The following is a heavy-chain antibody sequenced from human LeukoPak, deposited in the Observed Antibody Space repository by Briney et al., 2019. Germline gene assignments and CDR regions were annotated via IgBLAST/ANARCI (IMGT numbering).Heavy chain of an antibody. Sequence: ASVKDSCKASGLTFRTSAMQWVRQTRGQGLEWIGWTVLGSGDTNYAQSLKERVTITRDMSTSTAYMELSSLRSEDTAMYYCAAGFSNHGYIYWGQGTLVTVSS. CDR2: TVLGSGDT. CDR1: GLTFRTSA. D-gene: IGHD6-13*01. CDR3: AAGFSNHGYIY. J-gene: IGHJ4*02. V-gene: IGHV1-58*02.